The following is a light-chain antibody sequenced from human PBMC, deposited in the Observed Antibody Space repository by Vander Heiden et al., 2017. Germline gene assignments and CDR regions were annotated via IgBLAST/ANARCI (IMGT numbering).Light chain of an antibody. CDR1: RSNIGAGYD. V-gene: IGLV1-40*01. J-gene: IGLJ1*01. Sequence: QSMLTQTPSVSRAPGQRVTISCTGSRSNIGAGYDVHWYQQLPGTAPKLLIYGNNNRPSGVPDRFSGSKSGTSASLAITGLQAEDEADYYCQSYDSRLSGYVFGTGTKVTVL. CDR2: GNN. CDR3: QSYDSRLSGYV.